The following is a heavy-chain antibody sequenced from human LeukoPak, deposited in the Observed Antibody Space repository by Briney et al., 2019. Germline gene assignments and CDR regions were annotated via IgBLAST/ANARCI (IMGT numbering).Heavy chain of an antibody. CDR3: ARDSGVLRFLESPDY. CDR2: INSDGSST. CDR1: GFTFSSYW. J-gene: IGHJ4*02. V-gene: IGHV3-74*01. Sequence: PGGSLRLSCAASGFTFSSYWMHWVRQAPGKGLVWVSRINSDGSSTSYADSVKGRFTISRDNAKNTLYLQMNSLRAENTAVYYCARDSGVLRFLESPDYWGQGTLVTVSS. D-gene: IGHD3-3*01.